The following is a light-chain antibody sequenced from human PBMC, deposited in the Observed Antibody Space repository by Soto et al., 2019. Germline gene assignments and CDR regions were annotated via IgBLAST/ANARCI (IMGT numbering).Light chain of an antibody. J-gene: IGLJ1*01. CDR3: SSYAGSNSRYV. CDR2: EVT. V-gene: IGLV2-8*01. CDR1: SSDVGGYNF. Sequence: QSALTQPPSASGSPGQSVTISCTGTSSDVGGYNFVSWYQQHPGKAPKLMIHEVTKRPSGVPDRFSGSKSGNTASLTVSGLQAEDEADYYCSSYAGSNSRYVFGTGTKLTVL.